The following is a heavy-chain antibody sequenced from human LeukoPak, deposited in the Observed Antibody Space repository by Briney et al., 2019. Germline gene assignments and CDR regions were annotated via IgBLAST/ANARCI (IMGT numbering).Heavy chain of an antibody. D-gene: IGHD6-19*01. CDR3: AGGGSGCYRVYYYYTDV. J-gene: IGHJ6*03. Sequence: SGTLSLTCTVSGGSICIYHWSWIPQPPGKGLEGIGYYYYSGSTNYNPSVKSRVTISVDTSKNQFSLKLSSVTAADTAVYYCAGGGSGCYRVYYYYTDVCGKGTTVTVSS. V-gene: IGHV4-59*01. CDR1: GGSICIYH. CDR2: YYYSGST.